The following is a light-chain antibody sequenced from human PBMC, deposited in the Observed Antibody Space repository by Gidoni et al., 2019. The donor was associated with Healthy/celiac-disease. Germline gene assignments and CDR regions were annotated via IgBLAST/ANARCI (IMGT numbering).Light chain of an antibody. CDR2: DAS. CDR1: QSVSSY. CDR3: RQRSNWPPYT. V-gene: IGKV3-11*01. J-gene: IGKJ2*01. Sequence: EIVLTQSPATLSLSPGERATLSCRASQSVSSYLAWYQQKPGQAPRLLIYDASNRAAGIPAGFSGSGSGTDFTLTISSLEPEDVAVYYCRQRSNWPPYTFGQGTKLEIK.